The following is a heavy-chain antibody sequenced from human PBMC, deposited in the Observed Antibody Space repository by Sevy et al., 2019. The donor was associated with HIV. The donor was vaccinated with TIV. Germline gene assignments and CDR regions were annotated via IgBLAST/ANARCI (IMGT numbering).Heavy chain of an antibody. J-gene: IGHJ3*02. Sequence: GGSLRLSCAASGFTFTNAWVSWVRQAPGKGLEWVSSISGISNYIYYADSVKGRFTISRDNAKSSLYLQMNSLRAEDTAVYYCARTGCSITSCLTADAFDIWGQGTLVTVSS. CDR1: GFTFTNAW. V-gene: IGHV3-21*06. CDR2: ISGISNYI. D-gene: IGHD2-2*01. CDR3: ARTGCSITSCLTADAFDI.